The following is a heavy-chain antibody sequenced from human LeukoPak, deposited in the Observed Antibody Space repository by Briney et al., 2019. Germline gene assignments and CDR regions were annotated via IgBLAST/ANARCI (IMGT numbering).Heavy chain of an antibody. J-gene: IGHJ4*02. V-gene: IGHV3-21*01. CDR2: ISSSSSYI. D-gene: IGHD3-22*01. Sequence: PGGSLRLSCAASGFTFSNAWMNWVRQAPGKGLEWVSSISSSSSYIYYADSVKGRFTISRDNAKNSLYLQMNSLRAEDTAVYYCARGGKTYYYDSSGYTTTLFDYWGQGTLVTVSS. CDR1: GFTFSNAW. CDR3: ARGGKTYYYDSSGYTTTLFDY.